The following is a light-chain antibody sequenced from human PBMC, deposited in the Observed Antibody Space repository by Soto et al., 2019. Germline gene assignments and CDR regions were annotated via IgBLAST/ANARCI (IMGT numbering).Light chain of an antibody. J-gene: IGKJ5*01. CDR1: QSVSSNY. CDR2: DAS. Sequence: EIVLTQSPGTLSLSPGERATLSCRASQSVSSNYLAWYQQKPGQAPKVLIYDASDRATGIPARFSGSGSGTDFTLTISSLEPDDFALYYCQQRSNWPPTFGQGTRLENK. CDR3: QQRSNWPPT. V-gene: IGKV3-11*01.